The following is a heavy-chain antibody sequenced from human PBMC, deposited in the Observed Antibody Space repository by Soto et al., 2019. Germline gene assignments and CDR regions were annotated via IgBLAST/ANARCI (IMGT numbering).Heavy chain of an antibody. Sequence: QVQLVESGGGVVQPGRSLRLSCAASGFTFSSYGMNWVRQAPGKGLEWVAVIWYDGSNTYYADSVKGRFTISRDNSKNTLYLEMNSLRAEDTAVYYCARDLNYCSGGSCYQGWFDPWGQGTLVTVSS. CDR2: IWYDGSNT. V-gene: IGHV3-33*01. CDR3: ARDLNYCSGGSCYQGWFDP. J-gene: IGHJ5*02. CDR1: GFTFSSYG. D-gene: IGHD2-15*01.